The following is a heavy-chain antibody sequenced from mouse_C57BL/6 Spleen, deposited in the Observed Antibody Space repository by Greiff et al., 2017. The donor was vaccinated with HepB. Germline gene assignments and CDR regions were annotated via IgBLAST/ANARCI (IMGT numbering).Heavy chain of an antibody. J-gene: IGHJ3*01. V-gene: IGHV1-26*01. CDR1: GYTFTDYY. CDR3: ARGDYGYDEAY. Sequence: EVQLQQSGPELVKPGASVKISCKASGYTFTDYYMNWVNPIHLKSLEWIGDINPNNGFTSYNQKFKGKATLTVDKSSSTAYIELRSLTSEDSAVYYCARGDYGYDEAYWGQGTLVTVSA. CDR2: INPNNGFT. D-gene: IGHD2-2*01.